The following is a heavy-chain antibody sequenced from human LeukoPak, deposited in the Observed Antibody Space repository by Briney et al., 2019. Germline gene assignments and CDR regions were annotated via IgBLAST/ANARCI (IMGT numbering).Heavy chain of an antibody. CDR3: ARDVISGYSYGLDY. V-gene: IGHV1-69*05. Sequence: SVKVSCKASGGTFSSYAISWVRQAPGQGLEWMGGIIPIFGTANYAQKFQGRVTMTRDMSTSTVYMELSSLRSEDTAVYYCARDVISGYSYGLDYWGQGTLVTVSS. D-gene: IGHD5-18*01. CDR1: GGTFSSYA. CDR2: IIPIFGTA. J-gene: IGHJ4*02.